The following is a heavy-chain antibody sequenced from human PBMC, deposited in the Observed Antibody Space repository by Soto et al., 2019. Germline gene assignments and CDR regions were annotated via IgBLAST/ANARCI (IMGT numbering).Heavy chain of an antibody. CDR2: MNPNSGNT. CDR1: GYTFTSYD. D-gene: IGHD4-4*01. CDR3: ARGRGNDYIRIFYYYYYYYMDV. V-gene: IGHV1-8*01. J-gene: IGHJ6*03. Sequence: QVQLVQSGAEVKKPGASVKVSCKASGYTFTSYDINWVRQATGQGLEWMGWMNPNSGNTGYAQKFQGRVTMTRNTSMRTAYMELSSLRSEDTAVYYCARGRGNDYIRIFYYYYYYYMDVWGKGTTVTVSS.